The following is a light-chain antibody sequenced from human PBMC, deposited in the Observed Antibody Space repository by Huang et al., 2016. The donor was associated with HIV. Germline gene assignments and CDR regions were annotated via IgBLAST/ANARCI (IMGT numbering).Light chain of an antibody. CDR2: AAS. Sequence: AIQMTQSPSSLSASVGDIVTVTCRASQGIGNDLGWYQQKPGKAPKLLSYAASSLQSGVPSRFSGSGSGTDFTLTISSLQPEDFATYYCLQDYNYPRTFGQGTKVEIK. V-gene: IGKV1-6*01. CDR3: LQDYNYPRT. J-gene: IGKJ1*01. CDR1: QGIGND.